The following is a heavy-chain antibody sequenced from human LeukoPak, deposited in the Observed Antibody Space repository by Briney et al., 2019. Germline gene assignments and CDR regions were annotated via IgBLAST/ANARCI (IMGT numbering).Heavy chain of an antibody. CDR2: IHPDSGGT. V-gene: IGHV1-2*02. Sequence: ASVKVSCKASGYTFSHYYIHWVRQAPGQGLEWMGLIHPDSGGTSYAQKFQGRVTMTRDTSISTTYMQLTRLTSDDTAIFYCTCLTVAGDTWFDPWGQGTLVTVSS. CDR1: GYTFSHYY. D-gene: IGHD6-19*01. J-gene: IGHJ5*02. CDR3: TCLTVAGDTWFDP.